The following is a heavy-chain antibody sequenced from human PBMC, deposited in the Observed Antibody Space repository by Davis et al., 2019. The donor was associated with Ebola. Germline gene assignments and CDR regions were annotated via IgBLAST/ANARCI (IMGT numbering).Heavy chain of an antibody. Sequence: PGGSLRLSCAASGFTFSSYWIHWVRQAPGKGLVWVSRINTDGSRTRYADSVKGRFTISRDNAKNTLYLQMNSLRAEDTAVYYCARVLSYCSGGSCPGGSDHWGQGTLVTVSS. D-gene: IGHD2-15*01. CDR1: GFTFSSYW. CDR2: INTDGSRT. CDR3: ARVLSYCSGGSCPGGSDH. J-gene: IGHJ4*02. V-gene: IGHV3-74*01.